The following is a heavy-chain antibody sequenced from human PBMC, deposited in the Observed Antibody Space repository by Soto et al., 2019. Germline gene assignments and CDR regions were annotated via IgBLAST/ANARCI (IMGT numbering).Heavy chain of an antibody. Sequence: PGGSLRLSCAASGFIFTDYYMSWIRQAPGKGLEWVSSISGNGSNTKYAESVKGRFTISRDNAKNTLYLQMNSLRAEDTAVYYCTRDPVQLELYYYYYGMDVWGQGTTVTVSS. D-gene: IGHD1-1*01. J-gene: IGHJ6*02. CDR1: GFIFTDYY. V-gene: IGHV3-11*05. CDR3: TRDPVQLELYYYYYGMDV. CDR2: ISGNGSNT.